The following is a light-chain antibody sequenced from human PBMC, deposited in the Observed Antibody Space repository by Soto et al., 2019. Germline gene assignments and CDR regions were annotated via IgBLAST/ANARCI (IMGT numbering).Light chain of an antibody. Sequence: EIVLTQSPGTLSLSPGERVTLSCRASQSVCSRCLAWYQQKPGQSPRLLIYGASSRATGIPDRFSGSGSGTDFTLTISRLEPEDFAVYCCQHSGNTPWTFGQGTKVGIK. V-gene: IGKV3-20*01. CDR3: QHSGNTPWT. CDR1: QSVCSRC. CDR2: GAS. J-gene: IGKJ1*01.